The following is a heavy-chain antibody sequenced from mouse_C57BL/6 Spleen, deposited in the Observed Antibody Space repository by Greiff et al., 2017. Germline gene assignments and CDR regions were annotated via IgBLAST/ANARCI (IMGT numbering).Heavy chain of an antibody. CDR1: GYTFTSYW. D-gene: IGHD1-1*01. CDR3: ARSYYYGSSSDWFAY. J-gene: IGHJ3*01. Sequence: VQLQQSGAELVKPGASVKMSCKASGYTFTSYWITWVKQRPGQGLEWIGDIYPGSGSTNYNEKFKSKATLTVDTSSSTAYMQLSSLTSEDSAVYYCARSYYYGSSSDWFAYWGQGTLVTVSA. CDR2: IYPGSGST. V-gene: IGHV1-55*01.